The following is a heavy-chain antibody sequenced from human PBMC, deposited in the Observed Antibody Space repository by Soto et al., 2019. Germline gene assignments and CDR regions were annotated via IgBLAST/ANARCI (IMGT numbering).Heavy chain of an antibody. CDR3: AGDELYTIDFDY. J-gene: IGHJ4*02. D-gene: IGHD2-8*01. CDR2: VSADNGNT. CDR1: GYTFTSYA. Sequence: ASVKVSCKASGYTFTSYAISWVRQAPGQGLEWMGWVSADNGNTNYAQKFQGRVTMTTDTSTSTAYMELRSLGSEDTGVYYCAGDELYTIDFDYWGQGTLVTVSS. V-gene: IGHV1-18*01.